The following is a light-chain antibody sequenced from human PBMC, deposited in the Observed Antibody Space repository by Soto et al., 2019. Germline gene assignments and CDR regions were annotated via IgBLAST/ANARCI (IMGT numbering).Light chain of an antibody. V-gene: IGKV3-11*01. CDR1: QSVKTN. CDR3: QYRSNWPPSIP. J-gene: IGKJ5*01. CDR2: DAS. Sequence: EIVLTQSPATLSLSPGERATLSCRASQSVKTNLAWYQQKPGQAPRLLIYDASNRATGIPARFSGSGSGTALTLTISSLEPEDVAVYYCQYRSNWPPSIPFAKGTRLDIK.